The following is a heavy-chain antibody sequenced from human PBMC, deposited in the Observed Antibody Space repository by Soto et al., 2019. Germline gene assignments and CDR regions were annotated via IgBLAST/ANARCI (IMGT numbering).Heavy chain of an antibody. J-gene: IGHJ6*01. D-gene: IGHD2-21*02. CDR1: GYTFTSYA. CDR3: AREGEAYCGGDCSPGDYYYYGMDV. V-gene: IGHV7-4-1*01. Sequence: ASVKVSCKASGYTFTSYAMNWVRQAPGQGLEWMGWINTNTGNPTYAQGFTGRFVFSLDTSVSTAYLQICSLKAEDTAVYYCAREGEAYCGGDCSPGDYYYYGMDVWGQGTTVTVCS. CDR2: INTNTGNP.